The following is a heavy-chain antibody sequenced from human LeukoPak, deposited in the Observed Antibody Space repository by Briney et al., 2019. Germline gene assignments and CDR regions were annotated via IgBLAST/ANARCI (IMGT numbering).Heavy chain of an antibody. Sequence: GGSLRLSCAASGFIFSKYWMNWVRQAPGKGLEWVANIKEDGREKYSVDSVKGRFAISRDNAKNSLYLQMNSLRAEDTAVYYCARGPPRSQTYYFGLFDPWGQGTLVTVSS. CDR1: GFIFSKYW. J-gene: IGHJ5*02. V-gene: IGHV3-7*01. CDR3: ARGPPRSQTYYFGLFDP. CDR2: IKEDGREK. D-gene: IGHD3-10*01.